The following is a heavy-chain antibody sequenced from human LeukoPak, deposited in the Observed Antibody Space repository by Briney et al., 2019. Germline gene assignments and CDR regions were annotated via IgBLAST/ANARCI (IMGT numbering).Heavy chain of an antibody. D-gene: IGHD4-23*01. V-gene: IGHV3-30*18. J-gene: IGHJ4*02. CDR2: ISYDGSNK. CDR1: EFSFSSYG. Sequence: GGSLRLSCAASEFSFSSYGMHWVRQAPGKGLEWVAVISYDGSNKYYADSVKGRFTISRDSSKNTLYLQLNSLRAEDTAVYYCAKINSVMTPFDCWGQGTLVTVSS. CDR3: AKINSVMTPFDC.